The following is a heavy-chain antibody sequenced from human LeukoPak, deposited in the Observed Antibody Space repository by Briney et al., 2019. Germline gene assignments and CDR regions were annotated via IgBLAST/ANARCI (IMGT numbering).Heavy chain of an antibody. CDR1: GGSISSSSYS. D-gene: IGHD2-21*02. CDR3: ARNDAKMVTVDY. Sequence: SETLSLTCTVSGGSISSSSYSWGWIRQPPGKGLEWIGSIFYSGSTYYNPSLKSRVTISMDTSKNHFSLSLSSVTAADTAVYYCARNDAKMVTVDYWGQGTLVTVSS. V-gene: IGHV4-39*02. J-gene: IGHJ4*02. CDR2: IFYSGST.